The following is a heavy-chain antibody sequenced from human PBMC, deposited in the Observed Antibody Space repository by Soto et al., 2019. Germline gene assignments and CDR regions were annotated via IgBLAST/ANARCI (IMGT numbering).Heavy chain of an antibody. CDR3: ARDPSTMVRGVSAPYYYGMDV. D-gene: IGHD3-10*01. CDR2: ISAYNGNT. Sequence: QVQLVQSGAEVKKPGASVKVSCKASGYTFTSYGISWVRQAPGQGLEWMGWISAYNGNTNYAQKLQGRVTMTTDTSTSKAYMELRSLRSDDTAVYYCARDPSTMVRGVSAPYYYGMDVWGQGTTVTVSS. V-gene: IGHV1-18*01. J-gene: IGHJ6*02. CDR1: GYTFTSYG.